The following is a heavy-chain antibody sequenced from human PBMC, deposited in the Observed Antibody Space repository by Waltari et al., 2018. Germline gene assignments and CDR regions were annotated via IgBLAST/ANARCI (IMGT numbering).Heavy chain of an antibody. D-gene: IGHD2-21*01. V-gene: IGHV3-7*01. CDR3: ARDRGYCGGDCYKNLDS. CDR1: GFTFSDYW. Sequence: EVQLVESGGGLVQPGGSLRLSCAAFGFTFSDYWMTWVGQAPGKGLEWVANIKKDGGEKYYVDSVKGRFTVSRDNAKNSLYLQMSSLRAEDTAVYYCARDRGYCGGDCYKNLDSWGQGTLVAVSS. CDR2: IKKDGGEK. J-gene: IGHJ4*02.